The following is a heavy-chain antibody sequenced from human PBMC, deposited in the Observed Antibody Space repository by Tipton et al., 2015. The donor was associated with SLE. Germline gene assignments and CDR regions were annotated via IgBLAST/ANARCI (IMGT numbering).Heavy chain of an antibody. D-gene: IGHD2-15*01. CDR1: GGPINNHY. CDR3: ARGIGSFDI. CDR2: IAYIGTT. J-gene: IGHJ3*02. Sequence: TLSLTCIVSGGPINNHYWNWMRQSQGKGPEWIGRIAYIGTTIYNPSLESRVTISVDTSTNQISLKLSSVTAADTAVYYCARGIGSFDIWGQGTMVTVSS. V-gene: IGHV4-59*08.